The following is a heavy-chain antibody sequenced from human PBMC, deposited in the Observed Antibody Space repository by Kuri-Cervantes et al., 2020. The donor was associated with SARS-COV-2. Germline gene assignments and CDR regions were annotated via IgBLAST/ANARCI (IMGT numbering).Heavy chain of an antibody. CDR2: IYTSGST. CDR3: GKVSWLQLWRRYSDS. Sequence: SCTVSGGSISSGSYYWSWIRQPAGKGLEWIGYIYTSGSTNYNPSLRGRVTISLDPSNNQVSLSLTSTTAADTAVYYCGKVSWLQLWRRYSDSWGQGTLVTVSS. D-gene: IGHD5-24*01. J-gene: IGHJ4*02. V-gene: IGHV4-61*09. CDR1: GGSISSGSYY.